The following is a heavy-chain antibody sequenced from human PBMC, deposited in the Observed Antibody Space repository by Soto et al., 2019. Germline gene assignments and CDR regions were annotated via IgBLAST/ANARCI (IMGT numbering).Heavy chain of an antibody. Sequence: ASVKVSCKASHYTFTSYAITWVRQAPGHGLEWIGRIIPIFGIASYAQKFQGRVTITADESTSTAYMELSSLRSDDTAVYYCAREDRDRETGLVPAAIDGMDVWGQGTTVTVSS. CDR2: IIPIFGIA. CDR1: HYTFTSYA. D-gene: IGHD2-2*01. CDR3: AREDRDRETGLVPAAIDGMDV. V-gene: IGHV1-69*13. J-gene: IGHJ6*02.